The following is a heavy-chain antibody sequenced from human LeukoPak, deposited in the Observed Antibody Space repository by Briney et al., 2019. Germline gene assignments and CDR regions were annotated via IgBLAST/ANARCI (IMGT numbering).Heavy chain of an antibody. D-gene: IGHD6-19*01. CDR1: GGSISPHY. V-gene: IGHV4-59*11. CDR2: VYYNGLT. Sequence: PSETLSLTCTVSGGSISPHYWTWIRQTPGKGLEWIGYVYYNGLTSYNASLRSRLILSVDTARNQVSLKLTSVTAADTAVYYCARDAGWSDAFDIWGQGTMVTVSS. CDR3: ARDAGWSDAFDI. J-gene: IGHJ3*02.